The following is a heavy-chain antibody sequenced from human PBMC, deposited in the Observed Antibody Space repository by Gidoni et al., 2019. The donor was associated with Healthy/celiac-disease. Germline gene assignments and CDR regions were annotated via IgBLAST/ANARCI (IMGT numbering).Heavy chain of an antibody. CDR2: IKSKTDGGTT. CDR3: TTGPLYDYIWGSYRWVDY. V-gene: IGHV3-15*01. CDR1: GFTFSNAW. D-gene: IGHD3-16*02. Sequence: EVQLVESGGGLVKPGGSLRLSCAASGFTFSNAWMSWVRQAPGKGLEWVGLIKSKTDGGTTDYAAPVKGRFTISRDDSKNTLYLQMNSLKTEDTAVYYCTTGPLYDYIWGSYRWVDYWGQGTLVTVSS. J-gene: IGHJ4*02.